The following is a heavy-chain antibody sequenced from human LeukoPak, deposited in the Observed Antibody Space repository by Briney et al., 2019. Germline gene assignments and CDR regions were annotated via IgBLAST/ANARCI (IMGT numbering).Heavy chain of an antibody. Sequence: GGSLRLSCAASGFTFSGYGINWVRLAPGKGLEWVSMISNGNTEHYADSVKGRFTVSRDNARNSAYLQMNSLRDEDTAMYYCARDYGYCRGNTCYASFDYWGHGTLVAVSS. J-gene: IGHJ4*01. CDR2: ISNGNTE. D-gene: IGHD2-2*01. V-gene: IGHV3-48*02. CDR3: ARDYGYCRGNTCYASFDY. CDR1: GFTFSGYG.